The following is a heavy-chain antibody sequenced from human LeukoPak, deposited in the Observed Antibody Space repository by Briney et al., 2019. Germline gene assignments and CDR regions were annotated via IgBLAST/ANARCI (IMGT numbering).Heavy chain of an antibody. CDR1: GGSISSSIYY. CDR2: IYYSGST. Sequence: PSETLSPTCTVSGGSISSSIYYWGWIRQSPGKGLEWIGSIYYSGSTYYNPSLKSRVTISVDTSKNQFSLKLSSVTAADTAVYYCARHCSGGSCYSGSAHFDYWGQGTLVTVSS. J-gene: IGHJ4*02. D-gene: IGHD2-15*01. CDR3: ARHCSGGSCYSGSAHFDY. V-gene: IGHV4-39*07.